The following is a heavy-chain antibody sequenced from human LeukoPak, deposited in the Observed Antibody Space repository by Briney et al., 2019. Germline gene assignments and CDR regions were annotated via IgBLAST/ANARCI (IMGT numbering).Heavy chain of an antibody. J-gene: IGHJ4*02. V-gene: IGHV4-34*01. CDR1: SGSFSGYY. D-gene: IGHD5-18*01. CDR3: ASLNTAQQPSTDY. CDR2: INHSGST. Sequence: TSETLSLTCAVYSGSFSGYYWSWIRQPPGKWLEWIGEINHSGSTNYNPSLKSRVTISVDTSKNQFSLKLSSVTAADTAVYYCASLNTAQQPSTDYWGQGTLVTVSS.